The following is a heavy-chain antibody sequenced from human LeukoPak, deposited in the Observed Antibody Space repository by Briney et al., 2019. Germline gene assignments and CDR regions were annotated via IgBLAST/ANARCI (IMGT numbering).Heavy chain of an antibody. CDR3: ARVGVLLWFGELPIFDY. J-gene: IGHJ4*02. V-gene: IGHV3-7*01. Sequence: GGSLRLSCVASGFTFSSYWMSWVRQAPGKGLEWVANIKQDGSEKYYVDSVKGRFTISRDNAKNSLYLQMNSLRAEDTAVYYCARVGVLLWFGELPIFDYWGQGTLVTVSS. D-gene: IGHD3-10*01. CDR1: GFTFSSYW. CDR2: IKQDGSEK.